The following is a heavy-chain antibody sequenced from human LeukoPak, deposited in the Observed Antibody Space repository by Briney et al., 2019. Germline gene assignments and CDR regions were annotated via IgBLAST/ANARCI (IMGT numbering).Heavy chain of an antibody. CDR2: ISVFGNT. V-gene: IGHV3-23*01. D-gene: IGHD2-15*01. J-gene: IGHJ4*02. CDR3: AKGPVTTCSGEHCYPFDY. CDR1: GFSFIIDA. Sequence: PGWSLRLSGVSSGFSFIIDALSWVRPRQGKGLDWVSAISVFGNTYHPDCAKARFPISRESSQLTLSPQMYTLRVGHRPVFYCAKGPVTTCSGEHCYPFDYWSQGTLVTVSS.